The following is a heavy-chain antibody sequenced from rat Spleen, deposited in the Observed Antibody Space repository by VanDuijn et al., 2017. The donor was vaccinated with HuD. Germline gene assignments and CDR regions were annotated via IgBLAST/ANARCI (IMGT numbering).Heavy chain of an antibody. V-gene: IGHV2-1*01. CDR3: TRSREKYYGYTAYLDY. CDR1: GFSLTSNS. J-gene: IGHJ2*01. D-gene: IGHD1-9*01. CDR2: IWGDGST. Sequence: QVQLQESGPGLVQPSQTLSLTCTVPGFSLTSNSVHWVSQPPGKGLEWMGGIWGDGSTDYNSALKSRLSISRDTSKSQVFLKMNRLQTDDTAMYFCTRSREKYYGYTAYLDYWGQGVMVTVSS.